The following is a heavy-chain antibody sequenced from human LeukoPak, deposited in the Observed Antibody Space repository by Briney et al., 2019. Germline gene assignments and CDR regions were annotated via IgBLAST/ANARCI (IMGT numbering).Heavy chain of an antibody. D-gene: IGHD1-26*01. Sequence: GGSLRLSCAASGFTFDDYAMHWVRQAPGKGLEWVSGISWNSGSIDYADSVKGRFTISGDNAKNSLYLQMNSLRPEDTAFYYCAKGTGRYWTFFDYWGQGTLVTVSS. CDR2: ISWNSGSI. J-gene: IGHJ4*02. V-gene: IGHV3-9*01. CDR3: AKGTGRYWTFFDY. CDR1: GFTFDDYA.